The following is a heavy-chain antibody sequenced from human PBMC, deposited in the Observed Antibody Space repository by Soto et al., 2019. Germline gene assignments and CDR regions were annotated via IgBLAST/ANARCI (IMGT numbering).Heavy chain of an antibody. D-gene: IGHD2-2*01. J-gene: IGHJ6*02. CDR1: GGTFSSYA. Sequence: SVKVSCKTSGGTFSSYAISWVRQAPGQGLEWMGGIVPIVDTSTYSQKFQGRVTITTDTSTSTAYMELSSLRSEDTAVYYCAESLGYCSSTSGFPYGMDVWGQGTTVTVSS. CDR2: IVPIVDTS. V-gene: IGHV1-69*05. CDR3: AESLGYCSSTSGFPYGMDV.